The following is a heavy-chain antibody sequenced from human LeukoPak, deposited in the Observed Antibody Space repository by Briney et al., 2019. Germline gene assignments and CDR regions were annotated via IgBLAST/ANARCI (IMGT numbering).Heavy chain of an antibody. CDR2: IDPESGDT. J-gene: IGHJ5*02. CDR3: AREEYSSGWYRGGWFDP. D-gene: IGHD6-19*01. CDR1: GYIFTGYY. Sequence: ASVKVSCKASGYIFTGYYMHWLRQAPGQGLEWMGWIDPESGDTNYEQKFQDKITMTRDTYMKTGYMELSSLRYGDTAVYYCAREEYSSGWYRGGWFDPWGQGTQVTVSS. V-gene: IGHV1-2*02.